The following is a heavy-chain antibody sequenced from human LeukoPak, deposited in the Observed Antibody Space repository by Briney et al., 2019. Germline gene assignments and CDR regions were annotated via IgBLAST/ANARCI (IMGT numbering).Heavy chain of an antibody. CDR1: GFTFSSYA. D-gene: IGHD3-3*01. CDR3: ARGFGVVIMWFDY. CDR2: ISGSGGST. Sequence: GGFLRLSCAASGFTFSSYAMSWVRQAPGKGLEWVSAISGSGGSTYYADSVKGRFTISRDNSKNTLYLQMNSLRAEDTAVYYCARGFGVVIMWFDYWGQGTLVSV. J-gene: IGHJ4*02. V-gene: IGHV3-23*01.